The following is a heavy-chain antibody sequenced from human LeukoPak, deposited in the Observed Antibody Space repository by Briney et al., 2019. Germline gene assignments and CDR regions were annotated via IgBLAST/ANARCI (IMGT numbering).Heavy chain of an antibody. D-gene: IGHD1-26*01. J-gene: IGHJ3*02. CDR2: IYSGGST. CDR1: GFTLSSYA. CDR3: ARDRSGSYRKRGDAFDI. Sequence: PGGSLRLSCAASGFTLSSYAMTWVRQAPGKGLEWVSLIYSGGSTYYADSVKGRFTISRDNAKNSLYLQMNSLRAEDTAVYYCARDRSGSYRKRGDAFDIWGQGTMVTVSS. V-gene: IGHV3-66*01.